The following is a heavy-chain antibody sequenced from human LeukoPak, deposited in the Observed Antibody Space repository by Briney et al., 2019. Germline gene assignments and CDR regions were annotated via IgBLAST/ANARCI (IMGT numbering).Heavy chain of an antibody. CDR1: EFTFNNYA. J-gene: IGHJ4*02. Sequence: GGSLRLSCTAAEFTFNNYAMSWVRQAPGKGLEWVSHISDSGGKTYYADSVKGRFTISRDNSKNTLYLQMDSLRAEDTAIYYCADFGSGSYCFDYWGQGTLVTVSS. D-gene: IGHD3-10*01. CDR2: ISDSGGKT. V-gene: IGHV3-23*01. CDR3: ADFGSGSYCFDY.